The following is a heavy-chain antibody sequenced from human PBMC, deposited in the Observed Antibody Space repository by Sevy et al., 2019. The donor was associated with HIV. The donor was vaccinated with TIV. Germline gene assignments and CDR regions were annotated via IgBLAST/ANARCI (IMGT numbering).Heavy chain of an antibody. CDR3: ARAGYCSTTSGYRGLGALDI. CDR2: ISYDGSNN. D-gene: IGHD2-2*02. J-gene: IGHJ3*02. V-gene: IGHV3-30-3*01. Sequence: GGSLRLSCAASGFTSSTYAMHWVRQAPGKGLEWVSLISYDGSNNYYTGSVKGRFTVSRDNSKNTLYMKMNSLRAEDTAAYYCARAGYCSTTSGYRGLGALDIWGQGTMVTVSS. CDR1: GFTSSTYA.